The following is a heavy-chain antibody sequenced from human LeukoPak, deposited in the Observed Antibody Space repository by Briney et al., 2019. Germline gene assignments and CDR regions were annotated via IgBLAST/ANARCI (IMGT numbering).Heavy chain of an antibody. CDR3: ARHLRGSGYYYYYYMDV. V-gene: IGHV4-39*01. J-gene: IGHJ6*03. CDR1: GGSISNRNYH. CDR2: ICSSGSA. Sequence: SETLSLTCTVSGGSISNRNYHWGWIRQPPGKGLEWIGSICSSGSAYYNPSLKSRVTTSIDTSKNQFSLKLSSVTAADTAVYYCARHLRGSGYYYYYYMDVWGKGTTVTISS. D-gene: IGHD3-10*01.